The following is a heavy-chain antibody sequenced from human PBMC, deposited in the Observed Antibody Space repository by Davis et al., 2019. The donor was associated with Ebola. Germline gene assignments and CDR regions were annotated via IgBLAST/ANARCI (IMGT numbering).Heavy chain of an antibody. CDR2: ISPYSGNT. J-gene: IGHJ6*03. Sequence: SVPVSCQASGYTFTSYGIRRVRPAPGQGLEWMGWISPYSGNTNYAQKLQGRVTMTTDTSTSTAYMELRSLRSDDTAVYYCASVGRETYCSRTSCHFYYYYMDVWGKGTTVTVSS. V-gene: IGHV1-18*04. CDR3: ASVGRETYCSRTSCHFYYYYMDV. D-gene: IGHD2-2*01. CDR1: GYTFTSYG.